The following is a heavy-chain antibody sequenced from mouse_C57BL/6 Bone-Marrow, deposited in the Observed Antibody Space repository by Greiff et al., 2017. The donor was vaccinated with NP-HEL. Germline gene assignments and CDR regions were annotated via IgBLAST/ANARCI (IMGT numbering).Heavy chain of an antibody. Sequence: EVMLVESGGGLVKPGGSLKLSFAASGFTFSDYGMHWVRQAPEKGLEWVAYISSGSSTIYYADTVQGRFTISRDNAKNTLFLQMTSLRSEDTAMYYCVGSSYFDYWGQGTTLTVSS. V-gene: IGHV5-17*01. CDR1: GFTFSDYG. J-gene: IGHJ2*01. CDR3: VGSSYFDY. CDR2: ISSGSSTI. D-gene: IGHD1-1*01.